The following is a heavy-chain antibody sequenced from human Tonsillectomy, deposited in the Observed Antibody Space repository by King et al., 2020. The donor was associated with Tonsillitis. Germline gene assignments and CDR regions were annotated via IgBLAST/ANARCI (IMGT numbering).Heavy chain of an antibody. J-gene: IGHJ3*02. CDR2: TYYRSKWYN. V-gene: IGHV6-1*01. Sequence: VQLQQSGPGLVKPSQTLSLTCAISGDSFSSNSAAWNWIRQSPSRGLEWLGRTYYRSKWYNDYAVSVKSRITINPDTSKNQFSLQLNSVTPEDTAVYYCARDQRGYYDSRGRGAFDIWGQGTMVTVSS. CDR3: ARDQRGYYDSRGRGAFDI. D-gene: IGHD3-22*01. CDR1: GDSFSSNSAA.